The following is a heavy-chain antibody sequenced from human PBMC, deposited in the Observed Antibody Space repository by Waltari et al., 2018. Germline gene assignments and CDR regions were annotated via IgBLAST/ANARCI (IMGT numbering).Heavy chain of an antibody. CDR2: IYHSGST. D-gene: IGHD3-22*01. Sequence: QVQLQESGPGLVKPSGTLSLTCAVSGGSISSSNWWSWVRQPPGKGLEWLGEIYHSGSTNYNPALKSQVTISVDKSKNQFALKLSSVTAADTAVYYCAREGYYDSSGYYPYYFDYWGQGTLVTVSS. V-gene: IGHV4-4*02. J-gene: IGHJ4*02. CDR3: AREGYYDSSGYYPYYFDY. CDR1: GGSISSSNW.